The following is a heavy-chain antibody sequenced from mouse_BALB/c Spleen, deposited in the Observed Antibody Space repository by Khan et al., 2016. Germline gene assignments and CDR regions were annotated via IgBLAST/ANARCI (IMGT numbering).Heavy chain of an antibody. CDR3: AYYGNYDY. CDR2: INPSTGYT. D-gene: IGHD2-1*01. CDR1: GYTFTSYW. J-gene: IGHJ2*02. Sequence: QVQLQESGAELAKPGASVKMSCKASGYTFTSYWMHWVKQRPGQGLEWIGYINPSTGYTEYNQKLKDKATLTADKSPSTAYLPLSSLTSEDSAVYYCAYYGNYDYWGQGTSPTVSS. V-gene: IGHV1-7*01.